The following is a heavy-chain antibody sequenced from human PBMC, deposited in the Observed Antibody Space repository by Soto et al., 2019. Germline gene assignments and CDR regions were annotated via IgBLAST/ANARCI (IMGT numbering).Heavy chain of an antibody. CDR1: GYTFTSYD. CDR3: ARGLRYYDFWSGYYPYYYYGMDV. J-gene: IGHJ6*02. D-gene: IGHD3-3*01. Sequence: ASVKVSCKASGYTFTSYDINWVRQATGQGLEWMGWMNPNSGNTGYAQKFQGRVTMTRNTSISTAYMELSSLRSEDTAVYYCARGLRYYDFWSGYYPYYYYGMDVWGQ. CDR2: MNPNSGNT. V-gene: IGHV1-8*01.